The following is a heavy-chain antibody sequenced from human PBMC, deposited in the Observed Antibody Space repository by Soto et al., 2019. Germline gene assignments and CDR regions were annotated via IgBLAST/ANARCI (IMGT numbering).Heavy chain of an antibody. V-gene: IGHV3-23*01. CDR3: AKDPAYDSSGYYAY. D-gene: IGHD3-22*01. CDR1: GCTFSSYD. CDR2: ISGSGGTT. J-gene: IGHJ4*02. Sequence: GGSLRLSCAASGCTFSSYDMSWVRQAPGKGLEWVSVISGSGGTTYYADSVKGRFTISRDNSKNTLYLQMNSLRAEDTAVYYCAKDPAYDSSGYYAYWGQGTLVTVSS.